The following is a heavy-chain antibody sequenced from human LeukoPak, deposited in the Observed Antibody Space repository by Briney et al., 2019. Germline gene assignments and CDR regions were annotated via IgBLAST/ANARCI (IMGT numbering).Heavy chain of an antibody. Sequence: SETLSLTCAVYGGSFSGYYLSWLRQPPGKGLEWIGETNHSGSTNYNPSLKSRVTISVDTSKNQFSLKLSSMTAAVTAVYYCSRGRSSSWYFPYFDYWGQGTLVTVSS. V-gene: IGHV4-34*01. CDR2: TNHSGST. D-gene: IGHD6-13*01. CDR3: SRGRSSSWYFPYFDY. CDR1: GGSFSGYY. J-gene: IGHJ4*02.